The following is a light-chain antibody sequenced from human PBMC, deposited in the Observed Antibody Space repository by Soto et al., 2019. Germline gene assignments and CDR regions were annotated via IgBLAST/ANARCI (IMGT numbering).Light chain of an antibody. V-gene: IGLV1-51*02. CDR3: ATWDSSLSTGI. Sequence: QSVLTQPPSVSAAPGQKVTISCSGSSSNIGNNYVSWYQQFPGTAPELLIYENNKRPSGIPDRFSGSKSGTSATLGITGLQTGDEADYYCATWDSSLSTGIFGGRTKLTVL. CDR1: SSNIGNNY. CDR2: ENN. J-gene: IGLJ2*01.